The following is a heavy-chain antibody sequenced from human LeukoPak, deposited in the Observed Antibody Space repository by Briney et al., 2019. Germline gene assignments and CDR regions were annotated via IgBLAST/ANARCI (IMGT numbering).Heavy chain of an antibody. Sequence: GGSLRLPCAASGFTFSSYAMSWVRQAPGKGLEWVSAISGSGGSTYYADSVKGRFTISRDNSKNTLYLQMNSLRAEDTAVYYCAKDLAYSSSAGFDYWGQGTLVTVSS. CDR1: GFTFSSYA. CDR2: ISGSGGST. CDR3: AKDLAYSSSAGFDY. V-gene: IGHV3-23*01. D-gene: IGHD6-6*01. J-gene: IGHJ4*02.